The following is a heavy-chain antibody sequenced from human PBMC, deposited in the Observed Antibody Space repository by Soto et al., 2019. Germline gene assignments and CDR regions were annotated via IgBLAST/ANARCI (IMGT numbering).Heavy chain of an antibody. J-gene: IGHJ4*02. V-gene: IGHV1-8*01. Sequence: ASVKVSCKASGYTFTRYDINWVRQATGQGLEWMGWMNPNSGNTGYAQKFQGRVTMTRNTSISTAYMELSSLRSEDTAVYYCARDLTNLGYCTNGVCYTTEAYDYWGQGTLVTVSS. D-gene: IGHD2-8*01. CDR3: ARDLTNLGYCTNGVCYTTEAYDY. CDR2: MNPNSGNT. CDR1: GYTFTRYD.